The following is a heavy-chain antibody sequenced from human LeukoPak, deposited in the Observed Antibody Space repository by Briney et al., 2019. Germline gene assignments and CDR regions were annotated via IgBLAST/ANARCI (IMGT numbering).Heavy chain of an antibody. V-gene: IGHV3-20*04. CDR2: INWNGGST. Sequence: GGSLRLSCAASGFTFDDYGMSWVRQAPGKGLEWVSGINWNGGSTGYADSVKGRFTISRDNAKNSLYLQMNSLRAEDTALYYCARGDDYGDPPPLDYWGQGTLATVSS. CDR3: ARGDDYGDPPPLDY. J-gene: IGHJ4*02. D-gene: IGHD4-17*01. CDR1: GFTFDDYG.